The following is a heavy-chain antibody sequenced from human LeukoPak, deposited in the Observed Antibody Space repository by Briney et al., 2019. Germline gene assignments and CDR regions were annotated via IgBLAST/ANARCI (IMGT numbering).Heavy chain of an antibody. V-gene: IGHV3-53*01. D-gene: IGHD4-17*01. J-gene: IGHJ4*02. CDR3: AGVRVTTTLIDY. CDR2: IYSGGST. CDR1: GFTVSSNY. Sequence: GGSLRLSCAASGFTVSSNYMSWVRQAPGKGLEWVSVIYSGGSTYYADSVKGRFTISRDNSRNTLYLQMNSLRAEDTAVYYCAGVRVTTTLIDYWGQGTLVTVSS.